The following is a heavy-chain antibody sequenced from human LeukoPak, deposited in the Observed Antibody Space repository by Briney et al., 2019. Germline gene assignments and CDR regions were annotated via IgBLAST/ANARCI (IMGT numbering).Heavy chain of an antibody. J-gene: IGHJ6*03. CDR1: GGTFSSYA. Sequence: ASVKVSCKASGGTFSSYAISWVRQAPGQGLEWMGRTIPIFGTANYAQKFQGRVTITTDESTSTAYMELSSLRSEDTAVYYCARDVCLDFWSGEYYMDVWGKGTTVTVSS. CDR3: ARDVCLDFWSGEYYMDV. V-gene: IGHV1-69*05. D-gene: IGHD3-3*01. CDR2: TIPIFGTA.